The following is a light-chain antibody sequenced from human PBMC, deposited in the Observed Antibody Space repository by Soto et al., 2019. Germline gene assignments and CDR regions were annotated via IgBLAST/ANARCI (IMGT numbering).Light chain of an antibody. CDR3: CSYAGSSTPVV. V-gene: IGLV2-23*01. Sequence: QSALTQAASESGSPGQSITISCTGTSSDVGSYNLVSWYQQHPGKAPKLMIYEGSKRPSGVSNRFSGSKSGNTASLTISGLQAEDEADYYCCSYAGSSTPVVFGGGTKLTVL. CDR1: SSDVGSYNL. J-gene: IGLJ2*01. CDR2: EGS.